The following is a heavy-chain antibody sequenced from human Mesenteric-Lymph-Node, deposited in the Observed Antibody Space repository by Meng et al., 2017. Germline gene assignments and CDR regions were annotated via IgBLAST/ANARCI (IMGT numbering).Heavy chain of an antibody. CDR2: IHDSGST. J-gene: IGHJ4*02. D-gene: IGHD2/OR15-2a*01. CDR3: ARGFLSFVRVFDY. Sequence: QGQLQESGPGLVKPSQTLSLTCTVSGGSISSGGYYWSWIRQYPGKGLEWIGYIHDSGSTYYNPSLKSRVTISADTSKNQFSLKLSSVTAADTAVYYCARGFLSFVRVFDYWGQGTLVTVSS. CDR1: GGSISSGGYY. V-gene: IGHV4-31*03.